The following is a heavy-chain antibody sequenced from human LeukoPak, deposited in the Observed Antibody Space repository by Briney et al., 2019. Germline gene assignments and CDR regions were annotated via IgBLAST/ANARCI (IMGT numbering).Heavy chain of an antibody. V-gene: IGHV4-59*08. D-gene: IGHD3-16*02. J-gene: IGHJ4*02. CDR3: ARHRELSDPKTFDY. Sequence: SETLSLTCTVSGGSISSYYWSWIRQPPGKGLEWIGYIYYSGSTNYNPSLKSRVTISVDTSKNQFSLKLSSVTATDTAVYYCARHRELSDPKTFDYWGQGTLVTVSS. CDR2: IYYSGST. CDR1: GGSISSYY.